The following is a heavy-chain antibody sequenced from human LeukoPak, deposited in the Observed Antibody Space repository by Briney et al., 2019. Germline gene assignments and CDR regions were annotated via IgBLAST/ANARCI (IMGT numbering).Heavy chain of an antibody. Sequence: RGESLKISCKGSGYSFTSYWIGWVRQMPGKGLEWMGIIYPGDSDTRYSPSFQGQVTISADKSISTAYLQWSSLKASDTAMYYCARSYYDSSGYYSLGVLDIWGQGTVVTVS. D-gene: IGHD3-22*01. CDR3: ARSYYDSSGYYSLGVLDI. CDR2: IYPGDSDT. J-gene: IGHJ3*02. CDR1: GYSFTSYW. V-gene: IGHV5-51*01.